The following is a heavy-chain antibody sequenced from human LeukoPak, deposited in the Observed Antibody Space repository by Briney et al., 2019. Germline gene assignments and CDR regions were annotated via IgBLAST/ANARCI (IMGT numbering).Heavy chain of an antibody. J-gene: IGHJ6*03. CDR3: ARDSEDSSSWRYYYYMDV. Sequence: PSETLSLTCTVSGYSISSSSYYWGWIRQPPGKGLEWIGNIYYSGSTYYNPSLKSRVTISVDTSKNQFSLKLSSVTAADTAVYYCARDSEDSSSWRYYYYMDVWGKGTTVTVSS. V-gene: IGHV4-39*07. D-gene: IGHD6-6*01. CDR1: GYSISSSSYY. CDR2: IYYSGST.